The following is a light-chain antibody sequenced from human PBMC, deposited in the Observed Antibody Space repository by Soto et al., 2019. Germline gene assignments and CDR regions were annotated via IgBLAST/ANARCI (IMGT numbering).Light chain of an antibody. Sequence: DIQMTQSPSSLSAAVGDRVTFTCQASQDIYKYLNWYQQKPGQPPKLLIYWASTRESGVPDRFSGSGSGTDFTLTISSLQAEDAAVYYCQQYINDLPAFGQGTKVEIK. CDR2: WAS. CDR1: QDIYKY. CDR3: QQYINDLPA. J-gene: IGKJ1*01. V-gene: IGKV1-33*01.